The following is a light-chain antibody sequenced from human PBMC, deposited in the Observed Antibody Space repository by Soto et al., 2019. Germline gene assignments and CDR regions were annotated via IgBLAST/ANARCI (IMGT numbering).Light chain of an antibody. CDR1: QSVSNY. Sequence: ENVLTQSPATLSLSPGERATLSCRASQSVSNYVAWYQQKPGQAPRLLIYDASNRATGIPARFSGSGFGTDFTLTIRSLEPEDFAVYYCRQRSNWLFGPGTKVDIK. CDR3: RQRSNWL. J-gene: IGKJ3*01. V-gene: IGKV3-11*01. CDR2: DAS.